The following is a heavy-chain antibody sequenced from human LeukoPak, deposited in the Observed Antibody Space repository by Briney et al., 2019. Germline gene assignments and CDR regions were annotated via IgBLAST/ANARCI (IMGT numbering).Heavy chain of an antibody. CDR2: INPNSGGT. V-gene: IGHV1-2*02. CDR1: GYTFTGYY. Sequence: GASVKVSCKXSGYTFTGYYMHWVRQAPGQGLEWMGWINPNSGGTNYAQKFQGRVTMTRDTSISTAYMELSRLRSDDTAVYYCAREGIGYGDYPFDYWGQGTLVTVSS. J-gene: IGHJ4*02. D-gene: IGHD4-17*01. CDR3: AREGIGYGDYPFDY.